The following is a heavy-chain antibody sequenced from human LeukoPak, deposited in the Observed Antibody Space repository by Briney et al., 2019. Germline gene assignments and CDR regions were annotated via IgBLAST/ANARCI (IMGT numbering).Heavy chain of an antibody. J-gene: IGHJ6*03. D-gene: IGHD6-6*01. V-gene: IGHV4-59*01. Sequence: ASETLSLTCTVSGGSISSYYWSWIRQPPGKGLEWIGYIYYSGSTNYNPSLKSRVTISVDTSKNQFSLKLSSVTAADTAVYYCARYLSEYSSTPTHYYYYYMDVWGKGTTVTVSS. CDR2: IYYSGST. CDR1: GGSISSYY. CDR3: ARYLSEYSSTPTHYYYYYMDV.